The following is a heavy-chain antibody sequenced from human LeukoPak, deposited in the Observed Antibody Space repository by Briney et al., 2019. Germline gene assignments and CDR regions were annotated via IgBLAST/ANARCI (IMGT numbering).Heavy chain of an antibody. J-gene: IGHJ4*02. Sequence: ASVRVSCKASGYTFTVYYIHWVRQAPGQGLEWLGWINPNSGDTNYAQKFQGRVTMTRDTSITTAYMELSRLKSDDTAVYYCTRGLMSAVGVGYFDYWGQGTLVTVSS. CDR1: GYTFTVYY. V-gene: IGHV1-2*02. CDR2: INPNSGDT. CDR3: TRGLMSAVGVGYFDY. D-gene: IGHD1-26*01.